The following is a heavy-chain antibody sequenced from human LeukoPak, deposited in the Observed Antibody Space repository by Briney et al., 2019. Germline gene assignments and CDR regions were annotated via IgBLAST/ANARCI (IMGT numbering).Heavy chain of an antibody. CDR1: GYSISSGYY. V-gene: IGHV4-38-2*02. CDR2: IYHSGST. J-gene: IGHJ3*02. CDR3: ARGRSIAARPRAFDI. D-gene: IGHD6-6*01. Sequence: PSETLSLTCTVSGYSISSGYYWGWIRQPPGKGLEWIGSIYHSGSTNYNPSLKSRVTISVDTSKNQFSLKLSSVTAADTAVYYCARGRSIAARPRAFDIWGQGTMVTVSS.